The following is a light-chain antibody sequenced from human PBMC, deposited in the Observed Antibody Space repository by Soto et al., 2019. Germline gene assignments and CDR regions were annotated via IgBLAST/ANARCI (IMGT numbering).Light chain of an antibody. CDR1: QSISIW. Sequence: DIHMTQSPSTLSASVGDRVTITCRASQSISIWLAWYQQKPGKAPNLLIYKTSSLESGVPARFSGSGSGTEFTLTISSLQPDDFATYYCQHYSDYSWTFGQGTKLEIK. J-gene: IGKJ1*01. CDR2: KTS. V-gene: IGKV1-5*03. CDR3: QHYSDYSWT.